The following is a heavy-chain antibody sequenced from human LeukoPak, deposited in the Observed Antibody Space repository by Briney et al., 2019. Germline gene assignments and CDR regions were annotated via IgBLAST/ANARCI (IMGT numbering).Heavy chain of an antibody. CDR3: ARAAAYYDILTGYYRWDYYYGMDV. V-gene: IGHV4-30-4*01. CDR1: GGSISSGDYY. CDR2: IYYSGST. J-gene: IGHJ6*02. D-gene: IGHD3-9*01. Sequence: SETLSLTCTVSGGSISSGDYYWSWIRQPPGKGLEWIGYIYYSGSTYYNPSLKSRVTISVDTSKNQFSLKLSSVTAADTAVYYCARAAAYYDILTGYYRWDYYYGMDVWGQGTTVTVSS.